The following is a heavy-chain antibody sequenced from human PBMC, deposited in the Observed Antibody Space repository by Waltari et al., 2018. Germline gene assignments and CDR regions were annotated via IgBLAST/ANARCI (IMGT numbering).Heavy chain of an antibody. Sequence: QVQLVQSGAEVKKPGASVKVSCKASGYTFTGYYMHWVRQAPGQGLEWMGRINPNSGGTKYAQKFQGRVTMTRDTSISTAYMELSRLRSDDTAVYYCARDPVDPRMVATGEEGYWGQGTLVTVSS. J-gene: IGHJ4*02. D-gene: IGHD5-12*01. CDR3: ARDPVDPRMVATGEEGY. V-gene: IGHV1-2*06. CDR2: INPNSGGT. CDR1: GYTFTGYY.